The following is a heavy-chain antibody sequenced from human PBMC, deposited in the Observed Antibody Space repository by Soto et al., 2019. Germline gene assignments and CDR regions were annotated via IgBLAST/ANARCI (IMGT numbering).Heavy chain of an antibody. Sequence: QVQLQESGPGLVKPSETLSLTCTVSGGSISSHNWSWIRQPAGKGLEWIGRIYTSGSTNYNPSLKSRVTMSVDTSKNQFSLKLSSVTAADTAVYYCARESDEIHVVWYFDLWGRGTLVTVSS. CDR2: IYTSGST. J-gene: IGHJ2*01. V-gene: IGHV4-4*07. CDR3: ARESDEIHVVWYFDL. CDR1: GGSISSHN.